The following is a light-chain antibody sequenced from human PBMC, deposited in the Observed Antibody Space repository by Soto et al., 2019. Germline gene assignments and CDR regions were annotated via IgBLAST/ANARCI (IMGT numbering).Light chain of an antibody. CDR2: EVN. CDR3: SFYTSTYTFV. J-gene: IGLJ1*01. Sequence: SVLTQLPSVSGSPGQSVTISCTRTRSYVGSYNRVSWFQQPPGKAPKLLIYEVNNRRWGVPDSFSGFECGNPTSLPISGLQAEDEADYYCSFYTSTYTFVFGTGTKVTVL. CDR1: RSYVGSYNR. V-gene: IGLV2-18*01.